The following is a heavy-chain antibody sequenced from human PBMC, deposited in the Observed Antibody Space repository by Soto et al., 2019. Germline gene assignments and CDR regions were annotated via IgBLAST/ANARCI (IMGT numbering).Heavy chain of an antibody. CDR1: GGTFSSYA. D-gene: IGHD2-2*01. Sequence: QVQLVQSGAEVKKPGSSVKVSCKASGGTFSSYAISWVRQAPGQGLEWMGGIIPIFGTANYAQKFKGRVTITADESTGTAYMDLSSMRSDDTAVYYCASPIVAPAAKDLHTWAYSYGMDVWGQGTTVTVSS. J-gene: IGHJ6*02. CDR3: ASPIVAPAAKDLHTWAYSYGMDV. CDR2: IIPIFGTA. V-gene: IGHV1-69*01.